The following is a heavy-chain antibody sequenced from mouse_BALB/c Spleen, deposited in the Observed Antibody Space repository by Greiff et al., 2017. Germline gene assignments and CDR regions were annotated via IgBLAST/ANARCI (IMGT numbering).Heavy chain of an antibody. V-gene: IGHV1-69*02. CDR2: IYPSDSNT. D-gene: IGHD1-1*01. CDR1: GYTFTSYG. CDR3: TRATVLTGALAY. J-gene: IGHJ3*01. Sequence: VQLQQPGAELVRPGASVKLSCKASGYTFTSYGIHWVKQRPGQGLEWIGNIYPSDSNTNYNQKFKDKATLTVDKSSSTAYMQLSRPTSEDSAIYYCTRATVLTGALAYWGQGTLVTVSA.